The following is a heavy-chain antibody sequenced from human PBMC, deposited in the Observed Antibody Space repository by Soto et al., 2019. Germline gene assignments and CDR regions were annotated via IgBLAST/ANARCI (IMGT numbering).Heavy chain of an antibody. CDR1: GGSISSGGYS. CDR3: ARSDGRY. V-gene: IGHV4-30-2*02. J-gene: IGHJ4*02. Sequence: PSVTLSLTCTVSGGSISSGGYSWSWIRQPPGKGLEWIGYIYHSGSTYYNPSLKSRVTISVDRSKNQFSLKLSSVTAADTAVYYCARSDGRYWGQGTLVTVSS. CDR2: IYHSGST.